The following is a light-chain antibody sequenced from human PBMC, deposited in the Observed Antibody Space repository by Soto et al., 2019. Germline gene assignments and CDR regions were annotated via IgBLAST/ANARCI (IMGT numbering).Light chain of an antibody. Sequence: DIVMTQSPATLSVSPGERATLSCRASQSVNSNLAWYQQKPGQAPRLLIYGASTRATGIPARFSGSGSGTEYTLTISSLQSEDFVVDYGQQYNYWHRFTFGGGTKVLSK. J-gene: IGKJ4*01. V-gene: IGKV3-15*01. CDR1: QSVNSN. CDR3: QQYNYWHRFT. CDR2: GAS.